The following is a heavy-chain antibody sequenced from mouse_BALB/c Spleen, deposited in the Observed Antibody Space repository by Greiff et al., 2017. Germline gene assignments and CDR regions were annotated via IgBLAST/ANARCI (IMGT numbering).Heavy chain of an antibody. Sequence: EVQLVETGGGLVQPKGSLKLSCAASGFTFNTNAMNWVRQAPGKGLEWVARIRSKSNNYATYYADSVKDRFTISRDDSQSMLYLQMNNLKTEDTAMYYCVRNYYGSIAWFAYWGQGTLVTVSA. J-gene: IGHJ3*01. CDR1: GFTFNTNA. CDR2: IRSKSNNYAT. D-gene: IGHD1-1*01. V-gene: IGHV10S3*01. CDR3: VRNYYGSIAWFAY.